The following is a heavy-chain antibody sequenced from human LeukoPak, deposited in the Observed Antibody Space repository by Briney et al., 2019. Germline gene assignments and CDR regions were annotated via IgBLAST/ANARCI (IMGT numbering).Heavy chain of an antibody. CDR2: ISGSGSGS. Sequence: GGSLRLSCATSGFTFSNYAMGWVRQAPGKGLEWVSAISGSGSGSYVADSVEGRFTVSRDNSKNTVFLQMTSLRTEDTAIYYCAKGRVVWGSHWGFDYWGLGTLVTVSS. CDR3: AKGRVVWGSHWGFDY. CDR1: GFTFSNYA. V-gene: IGHV3-23*01. J-gene: IGHJ4*02. D-gene: IGHD3-16*01.